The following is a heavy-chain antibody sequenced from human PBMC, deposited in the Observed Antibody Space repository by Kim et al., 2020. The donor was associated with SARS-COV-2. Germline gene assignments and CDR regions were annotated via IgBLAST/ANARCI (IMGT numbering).Heavy chain of an antibody. CDR3: ARRNNDRSGDGAGGMDV. CDR1: GFNFRNHD. Sequence: GGSLRLSCAASGFNFRNHDMHWVRQVTGKGLEWVSGIGTADDTYYVDSVKGRFTISRENAKNTLYLQMTSLRAGDTAVYYCARRNNDRSGDGAGGMDVWGQGTTVTVSS. D-gene: IGHD3-10*01. J-gene: IGHJ6*02. CDR2: IGTADDT. V-gene: IGHV3-13*01.